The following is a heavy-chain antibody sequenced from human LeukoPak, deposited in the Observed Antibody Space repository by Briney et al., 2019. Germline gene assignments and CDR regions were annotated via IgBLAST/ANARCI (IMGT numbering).Heavy chain of an antibody. Sequence: SQTLSLTCTVSGGSISTDNYWSWIRQPPGKGLEWIGYIHYSGSTYYNPSLKSRVTISLDTSKTQFSLKLSSVTAADTAVYYCARVLRGPAAIGNNWFDPWGQGTLVTVSS. CDR2: IHYSGST. J-gene: IGHJ5*02. V-gene: IGHV4-30-4*08. CDR1: GGSISTDNY. D-gene: IGHD2-2*02. CDR3: ARVLRGPAAIGNNWFDP.